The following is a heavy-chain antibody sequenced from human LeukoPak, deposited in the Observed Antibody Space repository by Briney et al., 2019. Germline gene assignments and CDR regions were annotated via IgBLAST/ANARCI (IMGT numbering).Heavy chain of an antibody. CDR1: GGSFSGYY. CDR2: INHSGST. CDR3: ARNRGWYATDV. Sequence: SETLSLTCAVYGGSFSGYYWSWIRQPPGKGLEWIGEINHSGSTNYNPSLKSRVTISVDTSKNQFSLELTSVTAADTAVYYCARNRGWYATDVWGQGAAVTVSS. J-gene: IGHJ6*02. V-gene: IGHV4-34*01. D-gene: IGHD6-19*01.